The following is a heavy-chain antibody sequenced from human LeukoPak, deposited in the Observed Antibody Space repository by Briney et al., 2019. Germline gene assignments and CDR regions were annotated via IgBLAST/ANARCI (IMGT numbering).Heavy chain of an antibody. V-gene: IGHV3-53*05. CDR3: ARDRGYCSGGSCYVDAFDI. CDR2: IYSGGST. Sequence: GGSLRLSCAASGFTVSSNYMSWVRQAPGKGLEWVSVIYSGGSTYYADSVKGRFTISRDNSKNTPYLQMNSLRAEDTAVYYCARDRGYCSGGSCYVDAFDIWGQGTMVTVSS. J-gene: IGHJ3*02. CDR1: GFTVSSNY. D-gene: IGHD2-15*01.